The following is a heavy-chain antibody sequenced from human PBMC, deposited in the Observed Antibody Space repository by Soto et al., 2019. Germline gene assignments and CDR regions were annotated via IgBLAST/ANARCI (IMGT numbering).Heavy chain of an antibody. CDR3: ARSRRGAYSSGWYSPPGYYNYGIDG. D-gene: IGHD6-19*01. V-gene: IGHV3-23*01. CDR1: GFTYSSYA. CDR2: ISGGGDTT. J-gene: IGHJ6*02. Sequence: GGSLRLSCAASGFTYSSYAMSWVRQAPGKGLEWVSGISGGGDTTYYADSVKGRFTISRDTSISTAYLQWTSLKASDTAMYYCARSRRGAYSSGWYSPPGYYNYGIDGWGQGTKVTVSS.